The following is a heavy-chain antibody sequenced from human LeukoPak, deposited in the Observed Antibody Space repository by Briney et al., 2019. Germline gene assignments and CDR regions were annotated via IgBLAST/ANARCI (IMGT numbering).Heavy chain of an antibody. Sequence: KPSETLSLTCTVSGGSISSYYWSWIRQPPGKGLEWIGYIYYSGSTNYNPSLKSRVTISVDTSKNQFSLKLSSVTAADTAVYYCARVGCTNGVCCPRRRYFDYWGQGTLVTVSS. CDR3: ARVGCTNGVCCPRRRYFDY. D-gene: IGHD2-8*01. J-gene: IGHJ4*02. CDR2: IYYSGST. CDR1: GGSISSYY. V-gene: IGHV4-59*08.